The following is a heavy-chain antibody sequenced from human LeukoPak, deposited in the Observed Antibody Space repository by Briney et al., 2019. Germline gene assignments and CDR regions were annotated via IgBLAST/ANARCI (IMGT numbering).Heavy chain of an antibody. CDR3: ASKIIAGLVPAAPHQKEDNWFDP. CDR1: GNSFGDYY. Sequence: PSETLSLTCTVSGNSFGDYYWSWIRQPPGKGLEWIGEINHSGSTNYNPSLKSRVTISVDTSKNQFSLKLSSVTAADTAVYYCASKIIAGLVPAAPHQKEDNWFDPWGQGTLVTVSS. D-gene: IGHD2-2*01. V-gene: IGHV4-34*01. CDR2: INHSGST. J-gene: IGHJ5*02.